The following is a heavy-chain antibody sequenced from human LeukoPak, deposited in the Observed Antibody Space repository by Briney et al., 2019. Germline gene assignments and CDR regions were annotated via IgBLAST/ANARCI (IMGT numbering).Heavy chain of an antibody. CDR3: ARLRPDIIVVPAAILNAFDI. D-gene: IGHD2-2*02. Sequence: SETLSLTCTVSGGSISSGDYYWSWIRQPPGKGLEWIGYISYSGSTYYNPSLKSRLTISVDTSKNQFSLKLSSVTAADTAVYYCARLRPDIIVVPAAILNAFDIWGQGTMVTVSS. CDR1: GGSISSGDYY. CDR2: ISYSGST. J-gene: IGHJ3*02. V-gene: IGHV4-30-4*08.